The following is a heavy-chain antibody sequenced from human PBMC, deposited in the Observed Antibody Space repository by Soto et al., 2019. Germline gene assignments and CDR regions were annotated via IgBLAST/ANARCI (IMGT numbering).Heavy chain of an antibody. CDR2: ISSNGGST. J-gene: IGHJ6*02. D-gene: IGHD2-8*01. CDR3: ASDMYGDYGHYYGMDV. Sequence: GGSLRLSCSASGFTFSSYAMHWVRQAPGKGLEYVSAISSNGGSTYYADSVKGRFTISRDNSKNTLYLQMSSLRAEDTAVYYCASDMYGDYGHYYGMDVWGQGTTVTVSS. V-gene: IGHV3-64D*06. CDR1: GFTFSSYA.